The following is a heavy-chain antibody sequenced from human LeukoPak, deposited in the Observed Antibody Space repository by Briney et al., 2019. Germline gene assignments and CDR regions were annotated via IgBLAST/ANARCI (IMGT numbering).Heavy chain of an antibody. CDR3: AKNRDSSDYPRDFDY. J-gene: IGHJ4*02. D-gene: IGHD3-22*01. CDR2: IRHDGSYQ. CDR1: RFTLSRYV. V-gene: IGHV3-30*02. Sequence: GGSLRLSCAASRFTLSRYVMHWVRQTPPKGLDWVAFIRHDGSYQQYEDSVKGRFTVTRDNSKDTVYLQMNSLRTEDTAVYYCAKNRDSSDYPRDFDYWGQGTLVTVSS.